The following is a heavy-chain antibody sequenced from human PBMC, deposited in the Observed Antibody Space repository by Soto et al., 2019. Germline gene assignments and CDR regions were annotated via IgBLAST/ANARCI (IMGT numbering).Heavy chain of an antibody. V-gene: IGHV1-69*08. J-gene: IGHJ5*02. CDR2: IIPILGIA. CDR3: ARDARSSFDWFDP. CDR1: GGTFSSYT. Sequence: QVQLVQSGAAVKKPGSSVKVSCKASGGTFSSYTISWVRQAPGQGLEWMGRIIPILGIANYAQKFQGRVTITADKSTSTAYMELSSLRSEDTAVYYCARDARSSFDWFDPWGQGTLVTVSS.